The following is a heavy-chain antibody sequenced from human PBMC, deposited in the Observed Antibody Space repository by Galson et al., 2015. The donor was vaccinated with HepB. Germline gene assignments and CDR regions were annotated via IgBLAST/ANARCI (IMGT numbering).Heavy chain of an antibody. CDR1: GLSGLSFSDYY. CDR2: ISGSGDIK. D-gene: IGHD2-8*01. V-gene: IGHV3-11*01. J-gene: IGHJ4*02. Sequence: SLRLSCAASGLSGLSFSDYYMSWIRQAPGKGLEWPSYISGSGDIKYYVDSVKGRFTISRDNAKNSLYLQMNNLRVEDTAVYYCLIGHYFDNWGQGTLVTVSS. CDR3: LIGHYFDN.